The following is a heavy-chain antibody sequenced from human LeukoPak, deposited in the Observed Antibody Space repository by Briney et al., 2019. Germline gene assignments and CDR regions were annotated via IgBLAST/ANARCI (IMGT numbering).Heavy chain of an antibody. J-gene: IGHJ4*02. Sequence: PGGSLRLSCAASGFTVITNDMTWVRQAPGKGLEWVSVLYSDGNTKYADSVQGRFTISRDNSKNTLYLQMNSLRAEDTAVYYCAKRLAELLSFMGPGYLDYWGQGTLVTVSS. V-gene: IGHV3-53*01. CDR3: AKRLAELLSFMGPGYLDY. CDR1: GFTVITND. D-gene: IGHD1-26*01. CDR2: LYSDGNT.